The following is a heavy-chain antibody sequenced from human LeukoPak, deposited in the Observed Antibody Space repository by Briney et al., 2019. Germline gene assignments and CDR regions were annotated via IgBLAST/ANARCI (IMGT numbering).Heavy chain of an antibody. CDR2: IYSGGST. CDR1: GFTVSSNY. CDR3: ARIESGSYFRFDY. D-gene: IGHD1-26*01. Sequence: PGGSLRLSCAASGFTVSSNYMSWVRQAPGKGLEWVSVIYSGGSTYYADSVKGRFTISRDNSKNTLYLQMNSLRAEDTAVYYCARIESGSYFRFDYWGQGTLVTVSS. V-gene: IGHV3-66*01. J-gene: IGHJ4*02.